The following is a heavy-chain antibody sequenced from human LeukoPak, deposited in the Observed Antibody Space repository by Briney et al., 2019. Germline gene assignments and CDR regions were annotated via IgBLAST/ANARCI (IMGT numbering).Heavy chain of an antibody. Sequence: ASVTVSFKASGYTFISYGITWVRQAPGQGLEWMGWISAYNANTNYAQKLQGRVTMTTDTSTSTAYMELRSLRSDDTAMYYCARVNTVTTGGRPFDYWGQGTLVTVSS. D-gene: IGHD4-17*01. J-gene: IGHJ4*02. CDR1: GYTFISYG. V-gene: IGHV1-18*01. CDR3: ARVNTVTTGGRPFDY. CDR2: ISAYNANT.